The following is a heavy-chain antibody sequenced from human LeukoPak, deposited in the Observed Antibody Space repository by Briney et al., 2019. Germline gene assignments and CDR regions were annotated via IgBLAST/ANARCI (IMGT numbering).Heavy chain of an antibody. Sequence: GGSLRLSCVVSGFTLSSSERKWVRQAPGKGLEWVSSIYHSGSYIYYADSVKGRYTLSRDTSKNSLFLQMNSLRAEDTGVYYSARETVPGTGWFDRWGQGTLVTVSS. CDR2: IYHSGSYI. V-gene: IGHV3-21*01. J-gene: IGHJ5*02. D-gene: IGHD1/OR15-1a*01. CDR3: ARETVPGTGWFDR. CDR1: GFTLSSSE.